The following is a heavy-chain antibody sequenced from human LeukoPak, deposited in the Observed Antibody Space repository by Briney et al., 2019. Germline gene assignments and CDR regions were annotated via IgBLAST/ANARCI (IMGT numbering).Heavy chain of an antibody. CDR3: ARGTWIQLWFPTPGAFDI. J-gene: IGHJ3*02. CDR2: INPNSGGT. D-gene: IGHD5-18*01. V-gene: IGHV1-2*02. Sequence: GASVKVSCKASGYTFTGYYMHWVRQAPGQGLEWMGGINPNSGGTNYAQKFQGRVTMTRDTSISTAYMELSRLRSDDTAVYDCARGTWIQLWFPTPGAFDIWGQGTMVTVSS. CDR1: GYTFTGYY.